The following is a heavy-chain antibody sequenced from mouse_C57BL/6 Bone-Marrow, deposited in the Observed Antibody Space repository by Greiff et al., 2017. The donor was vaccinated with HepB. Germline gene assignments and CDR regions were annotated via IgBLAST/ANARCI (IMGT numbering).Heavy chain of an antibody. Sequence: QVQLQQSGAELARPGASVKLSCKASGYTFTSYGISWVKQRTGQGLEWIGEIYPRSGNTYYNEKFKGKATLTADKSSSTAYMELRSLTSEDSAVYFCARFDDYDPVYFDYWGQGTTLTVSS. CDR1: GYTFTSYG. D-gene: IGHD2-4*01. CDR3: ARFDDYDPVYFDY. J-gene: IGHJ2*01. CDR2: IYPRSGNT. V-gene: IGHV1-81*01.